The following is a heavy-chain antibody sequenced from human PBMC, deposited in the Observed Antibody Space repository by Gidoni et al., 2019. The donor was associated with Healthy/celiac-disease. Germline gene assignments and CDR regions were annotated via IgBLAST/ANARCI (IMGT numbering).Heavy chain of an antibody. Sequence: EVQLVESGGGLVKPGGSLRLSCAASGFAFSSYSMNWVRQAPGKGLEWCASISSSSSYIYYADSVKGRFTISRDNAKNSLYLQMNSLRAEDTAVYYCARIRGYSYGYDYWGQGTLVTVSS. CDR3: ARIRGYSYGYDY. V-gene: IGHV3-21*01. CDR2: ISSSSSYI. D-gene: IGHD5-18*01. J-gene: IGHJ4*02. CDR1: GFAFSSYS.